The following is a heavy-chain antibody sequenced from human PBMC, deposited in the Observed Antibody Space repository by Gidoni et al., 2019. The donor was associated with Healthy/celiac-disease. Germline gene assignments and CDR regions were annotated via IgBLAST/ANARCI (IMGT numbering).Heavy chain of an antibody. Sequence: QLVESGGNLVQPGGSLRLSCAASGFIFSSYWMNWVRQAPGKGLGWVANIKQDGSEKYYVGSGKGRFTISRDNAKNSLYLQMNSLRAEDTAVYYCARDWGDCRSTSCYSYGRIGYWGQGTLVTVSS. J-gene: IGHJ4*02. CDR3: ARDWGDCRSTSCYSYGRIGY. CDR2: IKQDGSEK. CDR1: GFIFSSYW. D-gene: IGHD2-2*01. V-gene: IGHV3-7*01.